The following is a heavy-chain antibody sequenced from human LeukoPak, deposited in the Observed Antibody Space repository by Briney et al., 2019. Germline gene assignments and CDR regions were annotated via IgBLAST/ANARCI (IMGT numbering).Heavy chain of an antibody. CDR2: INHSGST. CDR1: GGSISSYY. J-gene: IGHJ6*03. Sequence: SETLSLTCTVSGGSISSYYWSWIRQPPGKGLEWIGEINHSGSTNYNPSLKSRVTISVDTSKNQFSLKLSSVTAADTAVYYCARRRSGPLYYYYMDVWGKGTTVTVSS. D-gene: IGHD5-12*01. CDR3: ARRRSGPLYYYYMDV. V-gene: IGHV4-34*01.